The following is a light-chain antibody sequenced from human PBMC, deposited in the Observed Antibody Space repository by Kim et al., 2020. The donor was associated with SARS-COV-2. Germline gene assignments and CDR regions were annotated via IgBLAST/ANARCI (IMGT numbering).Light chain of an antibody. CDR1: SLRSNY. V-gene: IGLV3-19*01. CDR2: GKN. CDR3: NSRDSNDNVV. J-gene: IGLJ2*01. Sequence: SSELTQDPAVSVALGQTVRITCQGDSLRSNYATWYQQKPGQAPILVIYGKNNRPSGIPDRFSGSSSGNTVSLTITGTQAGDEADYYCNSRDSNDNVVFGG.